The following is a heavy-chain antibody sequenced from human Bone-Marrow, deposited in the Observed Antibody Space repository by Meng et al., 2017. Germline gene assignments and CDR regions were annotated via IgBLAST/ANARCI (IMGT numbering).Heavy chain of an antibody. V-gene: IGHV1-18*01. CDR3: ARARDYDSLPDY. CDR2: ISAYNGNT. Sequence: VKLWQSGAEVKKPGSSVKVSCKASGYIFTSYGISWVRQAPGQGLEWMGWISAYNGNTNYAQKLRGRVTMTTDTSTSTAYMELRSLRSDDTAVYYCARARDYDSLPDYWGQGTLVTVSS. CDR1: GYIFTSYG. J-gene: IGHJ4*02. D-gene: IGHD3-3*01.